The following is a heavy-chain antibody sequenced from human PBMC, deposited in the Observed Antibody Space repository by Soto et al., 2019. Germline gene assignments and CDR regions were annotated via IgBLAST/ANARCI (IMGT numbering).Heavy chain of an antibody. CDR1: GFTFTNYA. CDR3: ARDRYGDYASDY. V-gene: IGHV3-23*01. J-gene: IGHJ4*02. CDR2: ISSSGRT. Sequence: EVQLLESGGGLVQPGGSLRLFCAASGFTFTNYAMSWVRQLPGKGLEWVSGISSSGRTYSEDSVKGRFIISRDNSKNTLYLQMDSLRAEDTAVYFCARDRYGDYASDYWGQGTLVTVSS. D-gene: IGHD4-17*01.